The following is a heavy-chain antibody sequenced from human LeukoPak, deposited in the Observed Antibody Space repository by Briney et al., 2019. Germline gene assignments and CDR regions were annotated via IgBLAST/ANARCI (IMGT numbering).Heavy chain of an antibody. V-gene: IGHV4-39*07. CDR1: GFTFSSYS. D-gene: IGHD3-22*01. CDR3: ARNYYDSSGYYIDHFYFDS. Sequence: PGGSLRLSCVASGFTFSSYSMNWVRQTPGKGLEWIGSIFYTGNTYYQPSLRGRLSISLDTSKNLFSLRLNSVTAADTAVYYCARNYYDSSGYYIDHFYFDSWGQGTLVTVSS. CDR2: IFYTGNT. J-gene: IGHJ4*02.